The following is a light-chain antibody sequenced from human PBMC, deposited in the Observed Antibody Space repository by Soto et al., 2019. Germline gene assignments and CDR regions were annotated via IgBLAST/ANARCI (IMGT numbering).Light chain of an antibody. Sequence: EIVLTQSPGTLSLSAGERATLSCRASESVSTSHLARYQHKPGQSPRLLIYAVSSRATGITDRFSGSGSVKEITLTISRLEPEDFAVWYCQHYGSSPLWTFGQATKVEIK. CDR1: ESVSTSH. CDR2: AVS. V-gene: IGKV3-20*01. J-gene: IGKJ1*01. CDR3: QHYGSSPLWT.